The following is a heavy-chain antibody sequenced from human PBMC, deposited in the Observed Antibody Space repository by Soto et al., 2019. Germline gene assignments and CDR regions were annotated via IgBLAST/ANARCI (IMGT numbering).Heavy chain of an antibody. D-gene: IGHD3-22*01. CDR3: AKDNYYDSSGYYYY. J-gene: IGHJ4*02. CDR2: ISGSGGST. V-gene: IGHV3-23*01. CDR1: GFTFSSYA. Sequence: EVQLLESGGGLVQPGGSLRLSCAASGFTFSSYAMSWVRQAPGKGLEWVSAISGSGGSTYYADSVKGRFTISRDNSKNTLYLQVNSLRAEDTAVYYCAKDNYYDSSGYYYYWGQGTLVTVSS.